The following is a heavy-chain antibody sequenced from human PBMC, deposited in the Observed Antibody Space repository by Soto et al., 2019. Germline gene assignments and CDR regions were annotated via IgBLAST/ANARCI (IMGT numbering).Heavy chain of an antibody. J-gene: IGHJ4*02. CDR1: GFTFSSYS. CDR2: ISSSSSYI. Sequence: EVQLVESGGGLVKPGGSLRLSCAASGFTFSSYSMHWVRQAPGKGLEWVSSISSSSSYIYYADSVKGRFTISRDNAKNSLYLQMNSLRAEDTAVYYCAREYCSSTSCSYFDYWGQGTLVTVSS. D-gene: IGHD2-2*01. V-gene: IGHV3-21*01. CDR3: AREYCSSTSCSYFDY.